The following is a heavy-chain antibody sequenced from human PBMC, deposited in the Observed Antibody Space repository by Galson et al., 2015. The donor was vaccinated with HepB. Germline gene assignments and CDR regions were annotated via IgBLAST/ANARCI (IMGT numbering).Heavy chain of an antibody. CDR1: GFTFSSYW. J-gene: IGHJ4*02. D-gene: IGHD4-17*01. CDR3: ARASVTTDLDY. V-gene: IGHV3-11*06. CDR2: ISSSSSYT. Sequence: SLRLSCAASGFTFSSYWMHWVRQAPGKGLEWVSYISSSSSYTNYADPVKGRFTISRDNAKNSLYLQMNSLRAEDTAVYYCARASVTTDLDYWGQGTLVTVSS.